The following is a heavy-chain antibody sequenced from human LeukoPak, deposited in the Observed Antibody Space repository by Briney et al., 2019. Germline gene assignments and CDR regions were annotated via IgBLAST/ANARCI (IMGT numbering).Heavy chain of an antibody. J-gene: IGHJ6*03. CDR1: GGSISSHY. CDR2: IYYSGST. D-gene: IGHD6-6*01. V-gene: IGHV4-59*11. CDR3: ARDVGAYSSSPGYYMDV. Sequence: PSETLSLTCTVSGGSISSHYWSWIRQPPGKGLEWIGYIYYSGSTNYNPSLKSRVTISVDTSKNQFSLKLSSVTAADTAVYYCARDVGAYSSSPGYYMDVWGKGTTVTVSS.